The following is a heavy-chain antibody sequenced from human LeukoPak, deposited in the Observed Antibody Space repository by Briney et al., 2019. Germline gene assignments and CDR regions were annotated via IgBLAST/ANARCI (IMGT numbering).Heavy chain of an antibody. CDR2: IKQDGSEK. Sequence: QPGGSLRLSCAASGFTFSSYWMSWVRQAPGKGLEWVANIKQDGSEKYYVDSVKGRFTISRDNAKNSLYLQMNSLRAEDTAVYYCARDRRYYYDSSGYYYTDYWGQGTLVTVSS. D-gene: IGHD3-22*01. CDR3: ARDRRYYYDSSGYYYTDY. V-gene: IGHV3-7*01. J-gene: IGHJ4*02. CDR1: GFTFSSYW.